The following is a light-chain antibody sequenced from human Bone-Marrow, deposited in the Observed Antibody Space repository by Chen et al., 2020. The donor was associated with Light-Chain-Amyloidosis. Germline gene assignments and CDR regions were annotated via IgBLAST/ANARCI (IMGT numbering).Light chain of an antibody. CDR2: EVT. Sequence: QSALTQPASVSGSPGQSITISCTGTSSDVGGDNHVSWYQQHPDKAPKLMIYEVTNRPSWVAARLAGSNADHTASLTVSGRQSEDGADYFCSSYTMTNTLVFGSGTRVTVL. CDR1: SSDVGGDNH. V-gene: IGLV2-14*01. J-gene: IGLJ1*01. CDR3: SSYTMTNTLV.